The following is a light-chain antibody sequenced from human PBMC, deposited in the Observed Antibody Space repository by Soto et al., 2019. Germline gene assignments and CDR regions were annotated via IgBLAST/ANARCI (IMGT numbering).Light chain of an antibody. J-gene: IGLJ3*02. Sequence: QPVLTQSSSASASLGSSVKLTCILSSGHSTYIIAWQQQQPGKAPRFLMTLDRSGSYNRGSGVPDRFSGSSSGADRYLTIANLQFEDEGDYYCETWYSNTHKVFGGGTKLTVL. CDR3: ETWYSNTHKV. CDR2: LDRSGSY. V-gene: IGLV4-60*02. CDR1: SGHSTYI.